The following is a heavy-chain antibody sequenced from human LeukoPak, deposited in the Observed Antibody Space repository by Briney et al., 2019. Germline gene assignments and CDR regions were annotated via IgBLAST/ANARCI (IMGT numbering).Heavy chain of an antibody. CDR1: GGSISSSSYY. CDR2: IYYSGST. J-gene: IGHJ5*02. V-gene: IGHV4-39*07. CDR3: ARDDVSYYDSSGSDNWFDP. D-gene: IGHD3-22*01. Sequence: SETLSLTCTVSGGSISSSSYYWGWIRQPPGKGLEWIGSIYYSGSTYYNPSLKSRVTMSVDTSKNQFSLKLSSVTAADTAVYYCARDDVSYYDSSGSDNWFDPWGQGTLVTVSS.